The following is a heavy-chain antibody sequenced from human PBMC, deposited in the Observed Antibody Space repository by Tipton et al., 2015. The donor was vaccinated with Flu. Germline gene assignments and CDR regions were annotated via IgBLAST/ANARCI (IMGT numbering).Heavy chain of an antibody. V-gene: IGHV4-39*01. Sequence: TLSLTCTVSSGSIRSTNYFCAWIRQPPGKRLELIGSIYPSGTTYYNPSLKSRVTISVDTSKSQFSLRPRSVTAANTAVYYCARLSYYDVDLKNFYFDYWGQGALVTVSP. CDR1: SGSIRSTNYF. D-gene: IGHD3-10*02. J-gene: IGHJ4*02. CDR2: IYPSGTT. CDR3: ARLSYYDVDLKNFYFDY.